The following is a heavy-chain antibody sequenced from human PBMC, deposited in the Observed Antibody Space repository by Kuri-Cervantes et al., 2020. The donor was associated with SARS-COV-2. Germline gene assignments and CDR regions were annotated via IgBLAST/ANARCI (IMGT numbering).Heavy chain of an antibody. CDR3: AGGVATLLGFDY. J-gene: IGHJ4*02. CDR1: GFTFSNYA. Sequence: GESLKISCAASGFTFSNYAMTWVHQAPGKGLDWVSTITGGGGNTYYADSARGRLTISRDNSKNTLYLQIHSLRAEDTAVYYCAGGVATLLGFDYWGQGTLVTVSS. CDR2: ITGGGGNT. V-gene: IGHV3-23*01. D-gene: IGHD1-26*01.